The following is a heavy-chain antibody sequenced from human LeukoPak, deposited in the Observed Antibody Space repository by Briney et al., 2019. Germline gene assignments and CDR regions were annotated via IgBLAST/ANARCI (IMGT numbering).Heavy chain of an antibody. Sequence: ASVKVSCKASGYTFTGYYMHWGRQAPGQGLEWRGWINPNSGGTNYAQKFQGRVTMTRDTSISTPYMELSRLRSDDTAVYYCARGAYSSSWPLFDYWGQGTLVTVSS. CDR3: ARGAYSSSWPLFDY. J-gene: IGHJ4*02. D-gene: IGHD6-13*01. CDR1: GYTFTGYY. V-gene: IGHV1-2*02. CDR2: INPNSGGT.